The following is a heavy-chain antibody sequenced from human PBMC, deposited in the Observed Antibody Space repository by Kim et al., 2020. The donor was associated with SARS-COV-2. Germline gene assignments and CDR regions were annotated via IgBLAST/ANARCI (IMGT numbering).Heavy chain of an antibody. CDR3: ARPGSGWYGRDY. Sequence: YDHPSLKSRVTISVDPSKNQFSLKLSAVTAADTAVYYCARPGSGWYGRDYWGQGTLVTVSS. D-gene: IGHD6-19*01. V-gene: IGHV4-39*01. J-gene: IGHJ4*02.